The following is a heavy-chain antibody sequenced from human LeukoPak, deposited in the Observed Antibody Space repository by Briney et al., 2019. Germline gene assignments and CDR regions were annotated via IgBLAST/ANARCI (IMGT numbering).Heavy chain of an antibody. CDR3: ARGLRYSSGRSLDYYMDV. Sequence: VASVKVSCKASGYTFTGYHMHWVRQAPGQGLEWMGWINPNSGGTNSAQKFQGRVTMTRDTSISTAYMELSRLRSDDTAVYYCARGLRYSSGRSLDYYMDVWGKGTTVTVSS. V-gene: IGHV1-2*02. J-gene: IGHJ6*03. D-gene: IGHD6-19*01. CDR2: INPNSGGT. CDR1: GYTFTGYH.